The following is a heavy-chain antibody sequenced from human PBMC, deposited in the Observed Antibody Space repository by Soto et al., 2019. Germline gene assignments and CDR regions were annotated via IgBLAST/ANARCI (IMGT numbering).Heavy chain of an antibody. CDR1: GASISSGDYY. CDR2: IFYTGGT. J-gene: IGHJ6*02. D-gene: IGHD3-10*01. CDR3: ARHSPAFIYGSGPWDA. V-gene: IGHV4-31*03. Sequence: SETLSLTCTVSGASISSGDYYWSWIRQHPGRGLEWIGYIFYTGGTFYTPSLKSRVTMSVDTSKNQFSLKLTSVTAADTAVYFCARHSPAFIYGSGPWDAWGQGTTVTVSS.